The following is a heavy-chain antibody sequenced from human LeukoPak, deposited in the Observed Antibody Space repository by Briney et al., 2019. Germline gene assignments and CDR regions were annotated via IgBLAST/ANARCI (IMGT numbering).Heavy chain of an antibody. D-gene: IGHD6-13*01. CDR3: ARVWSSSWYGLDAFDI. J-gene: IGHJ3*02. V-gene: IGHV7-4-1*02. Sequence: ASVKVSCKASGYTFTSYDINWVRQAPGQGLEWMGWINTNTGNPTYAQGFTGRFVFSLDTSVSTAYLQISSLKAEDTAVYYCARVWSSSWYGLDAFDIWGQGTMVTVSS. CDR2: INTNTGNP. CDR1: GYTFTSYD.